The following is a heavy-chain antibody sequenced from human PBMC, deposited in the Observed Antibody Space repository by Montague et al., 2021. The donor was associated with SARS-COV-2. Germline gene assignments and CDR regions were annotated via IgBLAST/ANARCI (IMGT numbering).Heavy chain of an antibody. CDR3: ARTPTRPLSLDS. D-gene: IGHD6-6*01. Sequence: SETLSLTCAVSGGSITGFSWSWVRQPAGKGLECIGRVTTSGTTXXXPSXRSRVTMSVDTSKNQFSLKLNSVTAADTAIYYCARTPTRPLSLDSWGQGTLVTVSS. V-gene: IGHV4-4*07. CDR1: GGSITGFS. J-gene: IGHJ4*02. CDR2: VTTSGTT.